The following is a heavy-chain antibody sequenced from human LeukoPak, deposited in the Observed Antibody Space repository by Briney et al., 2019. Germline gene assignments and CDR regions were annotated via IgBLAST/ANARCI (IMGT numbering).Heavy chain of an antibody. V-gene: IGHV3-30*18. J-gene: IGHJ4*02. CDR1: GFTFSSYW. CDR3: AKDRRYSSAIGS. CDR2: ISYDGSNK. Sequence: GGSLRLSCAASGFTFSSYWIHWVRQAPGKGLEWVAVISYDGSNKYYADSVKGRFTISRDNSKNTLYLQMNSLRAEDTAVYYCAKDRRYSSAIGSWGQGTLVTVSS. D-gene: IGHD6-25*01.